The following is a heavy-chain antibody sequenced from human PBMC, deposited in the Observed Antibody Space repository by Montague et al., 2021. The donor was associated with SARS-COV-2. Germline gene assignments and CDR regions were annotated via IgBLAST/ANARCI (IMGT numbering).Heavy chain of an antibody. Sequence: SLRLSCAASGFTFSNYAMSWVRQAPGKGLECVSTIGGSGGSTYYADSVYGRFTISRDNSDNTLHVQMNGLRAEDTAVYYCVKGLAGPGGVFDYWGQGTLVTVSS. V-gene: IGHV3-23*01. J-gene: IGHJ4*02. CDR3: VKGLAGPGGVFDY. CDR1: GFTFSNYA. D-gene: IGHD6-19*01. CDR2: IGGSGGST.